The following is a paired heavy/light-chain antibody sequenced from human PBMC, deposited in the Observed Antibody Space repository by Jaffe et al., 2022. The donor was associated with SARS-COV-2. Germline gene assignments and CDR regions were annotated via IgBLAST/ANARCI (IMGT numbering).Heavy chain of an antibody. D-gene: IGHD3-22*01. J-gene: IGHJ3*02. V-gene: IGHV3-15*01. Sequence: EVHLVESGGGLVKPGGSLRLSCAASGFTFNNAWMIWVRQPPGKGLEWVGRIKSKSSGGTSDFAAPVKGRFTFSRDDSKDIVYLQMNSLKSEDTAVYYCTTGYSDSSGGYHGDDAFDIWGQGTMVTVSS. CDR2: IKSKSSGGTS. CDR1: GFTFNNAW. CDR3: TTGYSDSSGGYHGDDAFDI.
Light chain of an antibody. V-gene: IGLV2-8*01. CDR1: SSDVGGYNY. CDR3: SSYAGSIILL. CDR2: EVS. J-gene: IGLJ2*01. Sequence: QSALTQPPSASGSPGQSVTISCTGTSSDVGGYNYVSWYQQHPGKAPKLMIYEVSKRPSGVPDRFSGSKSGNTASLTVSGLQAEDEADYYCSSYAGSIILLFGGGTKLTVL.